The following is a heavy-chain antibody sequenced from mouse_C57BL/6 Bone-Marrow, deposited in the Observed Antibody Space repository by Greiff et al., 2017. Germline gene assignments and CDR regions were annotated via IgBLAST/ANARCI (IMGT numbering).Heavy chain of an antibody. CDR3: ARKNSGRDFDY. CDR2: IHPNSGST. CDR1: GYTFTSYW. D-gene: IGHD3-1*01. J-gene: IGHJ2*01. Sequence: QVQLQQPGAELVKPGASVKLSCKASGYTFTSYWMHWVKQRPGQGLEWIGMIHPNSGSTNYNEKFKSKATLTVDNSSSTAYMQLSSLTSEDSAVYYCARKNSGRDFDYWGQGTTLTVSS. V-gene: IGHV1-64*01.